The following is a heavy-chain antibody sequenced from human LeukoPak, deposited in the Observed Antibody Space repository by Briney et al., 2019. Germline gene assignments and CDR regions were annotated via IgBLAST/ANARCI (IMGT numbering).Heavy chain of an antibody. CDR2: IYSRGST. CDR3: ARDRIVRGLWSGYHGYYFDY. J-gene: IGHJ4*02. Sequence: SETLSLTCTVSGGSISSYYWSWIRQPAGKGLEWIGRIYSRGSTNYNPSLKSRVTMSVDTSKNQFSLKLSSVTAADTAVYYCARDRIVRGLWSGYHGYYFDYWGQGTLVSVSS. CDR1: GGSISSYY. V-gene: IGHV4-4*07. D-gene: IGHD3-3*01.